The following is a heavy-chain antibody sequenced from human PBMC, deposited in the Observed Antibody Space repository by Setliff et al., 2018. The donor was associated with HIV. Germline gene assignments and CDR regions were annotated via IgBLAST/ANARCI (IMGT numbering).Heavy chain of an antibody. CDR3: ARDPHYFDSRCHYSWFYFDY. CDR2: ISSSGST. J-gene: IGHJ4*02. Sequence: SDTLSLPCTVSGGSMTSSNYYWGWIRQSPGRGLGWIGSISSSGSTTYHPSLRTRVTVSAATSKNQFSLNLTSGTAADTAVYFCARDPHYFDSRCHYSWFYFDYWGQGTLVIVS. V-gene: IGHV4-39*07. CDR1: GGSMTSSNYY. D-gene: IGHD3-22*01.